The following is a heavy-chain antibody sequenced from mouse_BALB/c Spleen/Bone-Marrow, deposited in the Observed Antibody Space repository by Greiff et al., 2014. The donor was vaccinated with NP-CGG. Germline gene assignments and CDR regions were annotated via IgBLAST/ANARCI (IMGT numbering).Heavy chain of an antibody. CDR1: GYSFTSYW. CDR3: TRGAYYDYSYYAMDY. D-gene: IGHD2-4*01. CDR2: IYPGNSDT. Sequence: VHVKQSGTVLARPGASVKMSCKASGYSFTSYWMRWVKQRPGQGLEWIGAIYPGNSDTSYNQKFKGKAKLTAVTSASTAYMELSSLTNEDSAVYYCTRGAYYDYSYYAMDYWGQGTSVTVSS. V-gene: IGHV1-5*01. J-gene: IGHJ4*01.